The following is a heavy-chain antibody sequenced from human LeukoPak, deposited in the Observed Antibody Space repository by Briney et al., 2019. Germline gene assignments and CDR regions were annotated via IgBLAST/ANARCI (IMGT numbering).Heavy chain of an antibody. V-gene: IGHV3-30*02. J-gene: IGHJ4*02. CDR1: GFTFSSYG. CDR2: IWYDGSNK. CDR3: AKPPSYGSGRTAANFDY. Sequence: GGSLRLSCAASGFTFSSYGMHWVRQAPGKGLEWVAVIWYDGSNKYYADSVKGRFTISRDNSKNTLYLQMNSLRAEDTAVYYCAKPPSYGSGRTAANFDYWGQGTLVTVSS. D-gene: IGHD3-10*01.